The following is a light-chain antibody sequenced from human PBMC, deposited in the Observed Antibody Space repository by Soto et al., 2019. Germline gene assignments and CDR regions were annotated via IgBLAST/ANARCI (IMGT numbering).Light chain of an antibody. Sequence: QSALTQPPSVSGAPGQRVTISCTGSSSNIGATSDVHWYQQLPGAAPKLLIYGNNNRPSGVPARFSGSKSGTSASLAITGLQVEDEADYYCQSYDSTLRGLVAFGGGTKVTVL. V-gene: IGLV1-40*01. CDR1: SSNIGATSD. J-gene: IGLJ2*01. CDR2: GNN. CDR3: QSYDSTLRGLVA.